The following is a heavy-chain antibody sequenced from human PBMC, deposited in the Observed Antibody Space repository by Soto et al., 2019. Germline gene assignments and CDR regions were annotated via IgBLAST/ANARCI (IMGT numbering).Heavy chain of an antibody. CDR1: GFTSSSYA. CDR2: ITGSGNTK. D-gene: IGHD6-13*01. V-gene: IGHV3-23*01. Sequence: GGSLRLSCAASGFTSSSYAMSWVRQAPGKGLEWVSAITGSGNTKYYGDSVKGRFTVSRDNSKNTLYLQMNSLRVEDTAIYYCAKDDPYSSSWSRRDCRGQGTLVTVSS. J-gene: IGHJ4*02. CDR3: AKDDPYSSSWSRRDC.